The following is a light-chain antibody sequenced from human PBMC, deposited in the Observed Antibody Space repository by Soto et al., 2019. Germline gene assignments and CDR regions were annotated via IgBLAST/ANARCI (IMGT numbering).Light chain of an antibody. CDR2: KAS. CDR3: QHYNSYSEA. Sequence: DIQITQSPSTLSASVGDRVTSTWRASQSISIWLAWYQQKPGRAPKFLIYKASDLENGVPSRFSGSGSGPEFTLTISSLQPDDFATYYCQHYNSYSEAFGGGTKVDIK. CDR1: QSISIW. V-gene: IGKV1-5*03. J-gene: IGKJ4*02.